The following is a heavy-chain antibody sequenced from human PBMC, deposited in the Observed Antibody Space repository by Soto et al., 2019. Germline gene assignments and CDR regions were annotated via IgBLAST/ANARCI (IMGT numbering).Heavy chain of an antibody. J-gene: IGHJ6*02. CDR2: SIPIFGTA. CDR1: GGTFSSYA. CDR3: ARVGHVWGGMDYGLDV. V-gene: IGHV1-69*01. D-gene: IGHD3-16*01. Sequence: QVQLVQSGAEVKKPGSSVKVSCKASGGTFSSYAISWVRQAPGQGLEWMGGSIPIFGTANYAQKIQGRVTITADDSTSSACMEVGSLRSGDMAVYYCARVGHVWGGMDYGLDVWCQGPTVTVSS.